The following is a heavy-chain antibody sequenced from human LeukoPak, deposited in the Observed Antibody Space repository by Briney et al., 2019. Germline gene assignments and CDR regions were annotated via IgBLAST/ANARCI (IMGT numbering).Heavy chain of an antibody. CDR3: ARGRAYCSSTSCWSGWFDP. Sequence: SETLSLTCAVYGGSFSGYYWSWIRQPPGKGLEWIGEINHSGSTNYNPPLKSRVTISVDTSKNQFSLKLSSVTAADTAVYYCARGRAYCSSTSCWSGWFDPWGQGTLVTVSS. CDR2: INHSGST. D-gene: IGHD2-2*01. CDR1: GGSFSGYY. V-gene: IGHV4-34*01. J-gene: IGHJ5*02.